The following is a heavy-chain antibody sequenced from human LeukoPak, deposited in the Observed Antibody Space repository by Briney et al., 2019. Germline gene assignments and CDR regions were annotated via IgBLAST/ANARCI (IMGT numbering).Heavy chain of an antibody. Sequence: PGGSLRLSCAASGFTVSSNYMSWVRQAPGKGLEWVSVIYSGGSTYYADSVKGRFTISRDNSKNTLYLQMNSLRAEDTAVYYCARALYSYGYSNFDYWGQGTLVTVSS. D-gene: IGHD5-18*01. J-gene: IGHJ4*02. CDR2: IYSGGST. CDR3: ARALYSYGYSNFDY. CDR1: GFTVSSNY. V-gene: IGHV3-66*01.